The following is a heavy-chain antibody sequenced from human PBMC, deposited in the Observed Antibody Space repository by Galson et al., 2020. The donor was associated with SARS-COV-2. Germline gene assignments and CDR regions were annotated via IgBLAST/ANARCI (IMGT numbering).Heavy chain of an antibody. D-gene: IGHD1-26*01. Sequence: ASVKVSCQVTGYTLTELSMHWVRQAPGKGLAWMGGFDTEDGETIYAQKFQGRVTMTEDTSTDTAYMGLSSLRSEDTAVYYCATGGMYRINWFDPWGQGTLVTVSS. CDR1: GYTLTELS. CDR3: ATGGMYRINWFDP. V-gene: IGHV1-24*01. J-gene: IGHJ5*02. CDR2: FDTEDGET.